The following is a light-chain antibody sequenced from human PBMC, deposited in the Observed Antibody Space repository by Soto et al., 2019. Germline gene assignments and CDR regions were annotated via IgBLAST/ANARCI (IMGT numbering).Light chain of an antibody. CDR3: QQYYSIPPT. CDR1: QSVLYSSNNKNY. V-gene: IGKV4-1*01. CDR2: WAS. J-gene: IGKJ4*01. Sequence: DIVMTQSPDSLAVSLGERATINCKSSQSVLYSSNNKNYLAWYQQEPGQPPNLLISWASTRESGVPGRFSGSGSGTDFTLTISTLQAEDVAVYYCQQYYSIPPTFGGGTKVDI.